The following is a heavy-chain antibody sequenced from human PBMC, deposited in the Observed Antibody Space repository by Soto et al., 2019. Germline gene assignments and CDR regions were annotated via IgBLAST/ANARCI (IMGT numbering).Heavy chain of an antibody. J-gene: IGHJ4*02. CDR3: AREGSDYELEY. CDR2: ISSSSSYI. CDR1: GFTFSSYS. D-gene: IGHD3-10*01. Sequence: EVQLVESGGGLVKPRGSPRLSCAASGFTFSSYSMNWVRQAPGKGLEWVSSISSSSSYIYYADSVKGRFTISRDNAKNSLYLQMNSLRAEDTAVYYCAREGSDYELEYWGQGTLVTVSS. V-gene: IGHV3-21*01.